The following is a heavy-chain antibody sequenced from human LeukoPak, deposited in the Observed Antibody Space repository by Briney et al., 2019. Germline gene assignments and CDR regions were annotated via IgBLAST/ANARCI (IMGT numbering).Heavy chain of an antibody. V-gene: IGHV3-33*06. CDR3: AKAHLVGPTTEYSFDS. CDR2: VWYDAINK. Sequence: GGSLRLSCAASGFTLSRYGMHWVRQAPGKELEWVAVVWYDAINKYYASSVKGRFTISRDNSRNTLYLGMNSLRTEDTAIYYCAKAHLVGPTTEYSFDSWGQGTLVTVSS. D-gene: IGHD1-26*01. CDR1: GFTLSRYG. J-gene: IGHJ4*02.